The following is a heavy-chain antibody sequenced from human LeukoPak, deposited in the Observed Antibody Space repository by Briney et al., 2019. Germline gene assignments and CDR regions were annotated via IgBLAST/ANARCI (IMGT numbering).Heavy chain of an antibody. CDR2: IKFDGIET. V-gene: IGHV3-74*01. CDR1: GFTFSNYW. CDR3: ATGGTYWSTWTGH. D-gene: IGHD3-10*01. Sequence: GGSLRLSCVASGFTFSNYWMHWVRQAPGKGLVWVSRIKFDGIETNYADSVTGRFTISRDNAKNTPYLQMTSLRAEDTALYYCATGGTYWSTWTGHWGQGTLVTVSS. J-gene: IGHJ4*02.